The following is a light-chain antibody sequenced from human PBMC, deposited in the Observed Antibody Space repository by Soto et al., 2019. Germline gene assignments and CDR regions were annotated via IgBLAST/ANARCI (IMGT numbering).Light chain of an antibody. CDR2: GNS. CDR3: QSYDLSLSGVV. J-gene: IGLJ2*01. V-gene: IGLV1-40*01. Sequence: QSVLTQPPSVPEAPGQRVTISCTGSSSNIGAGYDVHWYQQLPGTAPKLLIYGNSNRPSGVPDRFSGSKSGTSASLAITGLQAEDEADYYCQSYDLSLSGVVFGGGTKVTVL. CDR1: SSNIGAGYD.